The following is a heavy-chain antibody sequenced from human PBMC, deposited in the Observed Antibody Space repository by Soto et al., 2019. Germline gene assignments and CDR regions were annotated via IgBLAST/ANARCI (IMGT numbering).Heavy chain of an antibody. CDR3: AREGTDYDFWSGYYTGERSMDV. Sequence: PSETLSLTCTGSGGSISSYYWSWIRQPAGKGLEWIGRIYTSGSTNYNPSLKSRVTMSVDASKNQFSLKLSSVTAADTAVYYCAREGTDYDFWSGYYTGERSMDVWGQGTTVTVSS. V-gene: IGHV4-4*07. CDR1: GGSISSYY. D-gene: IGHD3-3*01. CDR2: IYTSGST. J-gene: IGHJ6*02.